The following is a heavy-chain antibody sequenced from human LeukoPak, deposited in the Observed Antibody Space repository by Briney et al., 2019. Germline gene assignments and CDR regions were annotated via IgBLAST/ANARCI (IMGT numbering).Heavy chain of an antibody. CDR3: ARGSGLE. V-gene: IGHV3-66*01. CDR1: GFTFSSCA. Sequence: GGSLRLSCAASGFTFSSCAMSRVRQAPGKGLEWVSVIYSGGSTYYADSVKGRFSISRDNSKNTLYLQMNSLRAEDTAVYYCARGSGLEWGQGTLVTVSS. D-gene: IGHD3-3*01. J-gene: IGHJ4*02. CDR2: IYSGGST.